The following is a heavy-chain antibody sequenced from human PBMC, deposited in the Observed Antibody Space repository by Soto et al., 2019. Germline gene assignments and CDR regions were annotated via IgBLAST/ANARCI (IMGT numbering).Heavy chain of an antibody. CDR2: IKQDGSEK. CDR3: ARDQGGSWVAAAGDAFDI. J-gene: IGHJ3*02. Sequence: GGSLRLSCAASGFTFSSYWMSWVRQAPGKGLEWVANIKQDGSEKYYVDSVKGRFTISRDNAKNSLYLQMNSLRAEDTAVYYCARDQGGSWVAAAGDAFDIWGQGTMVTVSS. CDR1: GFTFSSYW. V-gene: IGHV3-7*01. D-gene: IGHD6-13*01.